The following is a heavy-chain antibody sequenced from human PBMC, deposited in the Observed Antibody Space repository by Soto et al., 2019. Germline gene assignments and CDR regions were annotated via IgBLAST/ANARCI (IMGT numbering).Heavy chain of an antibody. CDR3: ARDPWAADY. CDR2: IYSGGST. V-gene: IGHV3-66*01. Sequence: LRLSCAASGFTVSTKYMSWVRQAPGKGLEWVSVIYSGGSTFYADSVRGRFTISRDNSKNTVNLQMNSLRAEDTAVYYRARDPWAADYWGQGTLVTVSS. D-gene: IGHD3-16*01. CDR1: GFTVSTKY. J-gene: IGHJ4*02.